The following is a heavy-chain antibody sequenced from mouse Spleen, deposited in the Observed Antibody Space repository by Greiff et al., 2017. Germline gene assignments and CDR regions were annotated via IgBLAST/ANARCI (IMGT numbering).Heavy chain of an antibody. CDR3: ARNYGNYDWYFDV. J-gene: IGHJ1*01. CDR2: IAPGSGST. Sequence: DLVKPGASVKLSCKASGYTFTSYWINWIKQRPGQGLEWIGRIAPGSGSTYYNEMFKGKATLTVDTSSSTAYIQLSSLSSEDSAVYFCARNYGNYDWYFDVWGAGTTVTVSS. V-gene: IGHV1S41*01. CDR1: GYTFTSYW. D-gene: IGHD2-1*01.